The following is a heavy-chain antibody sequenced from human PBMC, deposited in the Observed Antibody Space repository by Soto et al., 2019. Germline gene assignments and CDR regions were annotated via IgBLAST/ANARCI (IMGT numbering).Heavy chain of an antibody. CDR3: ARATIIEADGNSGHAFDL. CDR2: IIPIFGTA. CDR1: GGTFSSYA. D-gene: IGHD6-13*01. J-gene: IGHJ3*01. V-gene: IGHV1-69*13. Sequence: SVKVSCKASGGTFSSYAISWVRQAPGQGLEWMGGIIPIFGTANYAQKFQGRVTITADESTSTAYMELSSLRSEDTAVYYCARATIIEADGNSGHAFDLWGQGTMVTVSS.